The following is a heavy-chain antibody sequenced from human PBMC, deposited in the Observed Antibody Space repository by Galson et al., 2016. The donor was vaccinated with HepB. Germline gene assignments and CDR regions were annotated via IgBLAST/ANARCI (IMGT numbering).Heavy chain of an antibody. J-gene: IGHJ4*02. CDR1: GFTFRSYW. Sequence: SLRLSCAASGFTFRSYWMHWVRQAPGKGLVWVSRINSDGSSTSHADSVKGRFTISRDNAKYTLYLQMNSLRPEDTAVYYCASVENFDYWGQGILVTVSS. D-gene: IGHD5-24*01. CDR3: ASVENFDY. V-gene: IGHV3-74*01. CDR2: INSDGSST.